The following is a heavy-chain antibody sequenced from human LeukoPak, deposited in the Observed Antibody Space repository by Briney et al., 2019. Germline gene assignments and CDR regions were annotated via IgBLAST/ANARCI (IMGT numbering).Heavy chain of an antibody. V-gene: IGHV3-30-3*01. J-gene: IGHJ4*02. CDR2: ISYDGSSK. CDR3: ARPVGYYSYFDY. CDR1: GFTFSSYA. D-gene: IGHD3-22*01. Sequence: GGSLRLSCAASGFTFSSYAMHWVRQAPGKGLEWVAVISYDGSSKYYADSVKGRFTISRDNSKNTLYLQMNSLRAKDTAVYYCARPVGYYSYFDYWGQGTLVTVSS.